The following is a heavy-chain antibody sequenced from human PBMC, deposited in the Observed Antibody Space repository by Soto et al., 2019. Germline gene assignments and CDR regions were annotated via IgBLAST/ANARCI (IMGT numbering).Heavy chain of an antibody. D-gene: IGHD3-16*01. V-gene: IGHV3-23*01. Sequence: GGSLRLSCAASGFTFSSYAMSWVRQAPGKGLEWVSAISGSGGSTYYADSVKGRFTISRDNSKNTLYLQMNSLRAEDTAVYYCAKALGGGVTHTDFDYWGQGTLVTVSS. J-gene: IGHJ4*02. CDR2: ISGSGGST. CDR3: AKALGGGVTHTDFDY. CDR1: GFTFSSYA.